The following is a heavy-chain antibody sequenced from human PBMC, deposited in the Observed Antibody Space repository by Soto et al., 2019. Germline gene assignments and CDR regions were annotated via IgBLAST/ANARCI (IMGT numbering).Heavy chain of an antibody. CDR2: IYYSGST. CDR1: GGSISSYY. V-gene: IGHV4-59*08. J-gene: IGHJ4*02. Sequence: SETLSLTCTVSGGSISSYYWSWIRQPPGKGLEWIGYIYYSGSTNYNPSLKSRVTISVDTSKNQFSLKLSSVTAADTAVYYCARINYGSGSGFDYWGQGTLVTVS. D-gene: IGHD3-10*01. CDR3: ARINYGSGSGFDY.